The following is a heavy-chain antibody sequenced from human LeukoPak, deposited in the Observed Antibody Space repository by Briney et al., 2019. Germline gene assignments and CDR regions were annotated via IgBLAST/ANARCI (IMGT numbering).Heavy chain of an antibody. D-gene: IGHD3-3*01. CDR3: AREAITIFGVVRTQTTDDPHRFDP. Sequence: SVKVTCKASGYTFTSYHMHWVRQAPAQGLEWMGITNPSSDTTHYAQNVRGRVTMTRDMSTSTLYIELSSLRSEDTAVYYCAREAITIFGVVRTQTTDDPHRFDPWGQGTLVTVSS. V-gene: IGHV1-46*01. CDR2: TNPSSDTT. J-gene: IGHJ5*02. CDR1: GYTFTSYH.